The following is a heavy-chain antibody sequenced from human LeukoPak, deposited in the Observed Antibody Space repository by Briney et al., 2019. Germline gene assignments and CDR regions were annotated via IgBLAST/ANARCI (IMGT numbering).Heavy chain of an antibody. J-gene: IGHJ4*02. CDR1: GYTFNGYY. CDR3: AVGLDIAMPGKVPTG. D-gene: IGHD6-19*01. V-gene: IGHV1-2*02. Sequence: VASMKVSCTASGYTFNGYYIHWVRQAPGQGPEWMGWLDPKSGGTKYAQRFQGRVTMTWDTSISTAYMDLARLRSDDTAVYYCAVGLDIAMPGKVPTGWGQGTLVTVSS. CDR2: LDPKSGGT.